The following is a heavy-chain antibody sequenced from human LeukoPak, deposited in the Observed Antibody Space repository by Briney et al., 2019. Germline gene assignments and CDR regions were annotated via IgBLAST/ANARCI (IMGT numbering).Heavy chain of an antibody. CDR2: IWYDGSNK. J-gene: IGHJ4*02. D-gene: IGHD6-19*01. V-gene: IGHV3-33*01. CDR1: GFTFRSYG. Sequence: GGSLRLSCAASGFTFRSYGMHWVRQAPGKGLEWVAVIWYDGSNKYYADSVKGRFTVSRDNSKHTLYLQMNSLRAEDTAVYYCATAVASSSGWYADYWGQGTLVTVSS. CDR3: ATAVASSSGWYADY.